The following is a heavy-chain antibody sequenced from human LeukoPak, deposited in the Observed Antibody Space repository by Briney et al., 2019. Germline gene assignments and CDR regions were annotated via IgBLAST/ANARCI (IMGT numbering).Heavy chain of an antibody. J-gene: IGHJ3*02. CDR1: GFTFSSYG. CDR3: AKQFINILTGLDAFDI. CDR2: IWYDGSNK. D-gene: IGHD3-9*01. Sequence: GRSLRLSCAASGFTFSSYGMHWVRQAPGKGLEWVAVIWYDGSNKYYADSVKGRFTISRDNSKNTLYLQMNSLRAEDTAVYYCAKQFINILTGLDAFDIWGQGTMVTVSS. V-gene: IGHV3-33*06.